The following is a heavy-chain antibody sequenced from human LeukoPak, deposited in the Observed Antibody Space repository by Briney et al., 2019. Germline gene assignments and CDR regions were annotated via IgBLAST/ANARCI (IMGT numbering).Heavy chain of an antibody. V-gene: IGHV3-23*01. J-gene: IGHJ6*02. CDR2: ISGSGGNT. CDR3: AKDGGYGGNPVLPYSYYGMDV. Sequence: GGSLSLSCGASGFTFSSYAMSWVRQAPGKGLEWVSAISGSGGNTYYADSVRGRFTSSRDNSKNTLYLQMNSLRAEDTAVYYCAKDGGYGGNPVLPYSYYGMDVWGQGTTVTVSS. CDR1: GFTFSSYA. D-gene: IGHD4-23*01.